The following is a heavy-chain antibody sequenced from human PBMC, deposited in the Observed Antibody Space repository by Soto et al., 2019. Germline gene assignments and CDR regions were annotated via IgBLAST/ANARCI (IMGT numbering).Heavy chain of an antibody. Sequence: GCCKAFGYSFTGYFLQWVGQVPGHGLEWMGWIYADSGGTNYAPKFPRRVTITRNTSIRTAYMELSGLKSDDTAVYFCVRAETFYPGNTFDYWGQGALVTVSS. J-gene: IGHJ4*02. V-gene: IGHV1-2*02. CDR1: GYSFTGYF. CDR2: IYADSGGT. CDR3: VRAETFYPGNTFDY. D-gene: IGHD1-1*01.